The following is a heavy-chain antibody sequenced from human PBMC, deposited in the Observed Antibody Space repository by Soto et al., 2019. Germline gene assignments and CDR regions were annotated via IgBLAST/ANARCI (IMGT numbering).Heavy chain of an antibody. D-gene: IGHD3-22*01. CDR3: ARGYYESSDYCVGSPIFDY. J-gene: IGHJ4*02. CDR1: GDSISSGYY. V-gene: IGHV4-38-2*01. CDR2: IYHSGTT. Sequence: SETLSLTCAVSGDSISSGYYWAWIRQPPGKGLEWSGSIYHSGTTFYNPSLKSRVTISVDTSKNQFSLKLSSVTAADTAVYYCARGYYESSDYCVGSPIFDYWGQGALVTVSS.